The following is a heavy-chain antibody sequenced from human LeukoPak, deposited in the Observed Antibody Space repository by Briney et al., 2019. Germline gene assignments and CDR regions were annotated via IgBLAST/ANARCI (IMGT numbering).Heavy chain of an antibody. V-gene: IGHV4-30-4*07. CDR3: ARDGRYYYAFDI. D-gene: IGHD1-26*01. J-gene: IGHJ3*02. CDR1: GGSISSGTYS. Sequence: MTSETLSLTCTVSGGSISSGTYSWSWIRQPPGKGLVWIGYIYYSGTTYYNPSLKSRVTMSVDTSKNQFSLKLSSVTAADTAVYYCARDGRYYYAFDIWGQGTMVTVSS. CDR2: IYYSGTT.